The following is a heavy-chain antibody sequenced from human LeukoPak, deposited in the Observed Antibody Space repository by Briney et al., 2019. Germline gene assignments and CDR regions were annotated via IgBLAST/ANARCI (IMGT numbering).Heavy chain of an antibody. D-gene: IGHD2-21*02. CDR3: ARGYLGTAYALYYFDY. Sequence: SETLSLTCTVSGASISNYYWSWLRQPPGKGLEYIGSFHHSGNTYSNPSLKSRVTITVDTSKNQVSLKLNSVIAADTAVYYCARGYLGTAYALYYFDYWGQGTLVTVSS. J-gene: IGHJ4*02. CDR1: GASISNYY. CDR2: FHHSGNT. V-gene: IGHV4-38-2*02.